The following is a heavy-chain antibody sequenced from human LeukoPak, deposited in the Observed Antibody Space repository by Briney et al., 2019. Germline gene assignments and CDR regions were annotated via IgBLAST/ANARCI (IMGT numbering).Heavy chain of an antibody. D-gene: IGHD6-19*01. CDR1: GFTFSDYY. CDR2: ISTRDNTI. CDR3: AKSIAVAEGNGGFDY. J-gene: IGHJ4*02. V-gene: IGHV3-11*04. Sequence: GGSLRLSCTASGFTFSDYYMSWIRQTPGKGLEWLSYISTRDNTIQYADSVKGRFTISRDNSKNTLYLKMNSLRAEDTAVYYCAKSIAVAEGNGGFDYWGQGTLVTVSS.